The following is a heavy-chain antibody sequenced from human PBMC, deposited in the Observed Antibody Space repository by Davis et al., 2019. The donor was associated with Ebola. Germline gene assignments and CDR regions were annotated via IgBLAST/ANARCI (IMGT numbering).Heavy chain of an antibody. CDR3: ARHSRKYYYGSGSYYDWFDP. CDR2: IYYSGST. V-gene: IGHV4-4*02. CDR1: GDSISSSNW. Sequence: GSLRLSCAVSGDSISSSNWWSWVRQPPGKGLEWIGSIYYSGSTYYNPSLKSRVTISVDTSKNQFSLKLSSVTAADTAVYYCARHSRKYYYGSGSYYDWFDPWGQGTLVTVYS. D-gene: IGHD3-10*01. J-gene: IGHJ5*02.